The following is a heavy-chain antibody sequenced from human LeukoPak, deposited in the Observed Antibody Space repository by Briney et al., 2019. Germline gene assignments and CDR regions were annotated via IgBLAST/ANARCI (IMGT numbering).Heavy chain of an antibody. V-gene: IGHV3-11*06. J-gene: IGHJ3*02. Sequence: GGSLRLSCAASGFTFSDYYMSWIRQAPGKGPEWVSYISSSSSYTNYADSVKGRFTISRDNAKNTLYLQMNSLRAEDTAVYSCARVGVPQYAFDIWGQGTWVTVSS. CDR3: ARVGVPQYAFDI. CDR2: ISSSSSYT. CDR1: GFTFSDYY. D-gene: IGHD2-2*01.